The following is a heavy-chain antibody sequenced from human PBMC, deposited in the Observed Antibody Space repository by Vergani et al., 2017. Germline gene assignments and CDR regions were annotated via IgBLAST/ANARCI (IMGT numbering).Heavy chain of an antibody. Sequence: QVQLVESGGGVVQPGRSLRLSCAASGFTFSSYGLHWVRQAPGKGLEWVAVIWYDGSNKYYADSGKGRFTISRDNSKNTLYLQMNSLRAEDTAVYYCARELGDYYGSGSDPYYYYGMDVWGQGTTVTVSS. CDR1: GFTFSSYG. D-gene: IGHD3-10*01. CDR2: IWYDGSNK. CDR3: ARELGDYYGSGSDPYYYYGMDV. J-gene: IGHJ6*02. V-gene: IGHV3-33*01.